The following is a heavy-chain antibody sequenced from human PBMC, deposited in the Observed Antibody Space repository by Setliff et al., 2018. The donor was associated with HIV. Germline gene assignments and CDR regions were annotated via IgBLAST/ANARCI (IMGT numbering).Heavy chain of an antibody. D-gene: IGHD5-12*01. J-gene: IGHJ3*01. CDR3: AREWLQHTGDDAFDV. V-gene: IGHV4-59*01. CDR1: DDSISSYY. Sequence: KTSETLSLTCTVSDDSISSYYWSWIRQPPGKGLEWIGYIYYTGTTKYNPSLKSRVTISIDTSKNQFSLKLTSVTAADTAVYYCAREWLQHTGDDAFDVWGQGTMVT. CDR2: IYYTGTT.